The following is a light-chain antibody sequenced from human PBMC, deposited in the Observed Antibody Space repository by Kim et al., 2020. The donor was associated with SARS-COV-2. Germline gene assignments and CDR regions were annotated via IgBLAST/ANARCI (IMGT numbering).Light chain of an antibody. V-gene: IGKV1-5*01. J-gene: IGKJ1*01. CDR3: QQYYSVTWT. Sequence: GDRVTITCRASQNIRSWLAWYQQKPGRNPKVLIYDASNLESGVPSRFSGSGSGTEFTLTISSLQPDDSAIYYCQQYYSVTWTFGHGTKVDIK. CDR1: QNIRSW. CDR2: DAS.